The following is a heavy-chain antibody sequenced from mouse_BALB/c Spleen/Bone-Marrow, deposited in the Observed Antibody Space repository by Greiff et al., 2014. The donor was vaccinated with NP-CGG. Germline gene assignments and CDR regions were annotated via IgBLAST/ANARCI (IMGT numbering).Heavy chain of an antibody. D-gene: IGHD4-1*01. Sequence: VQLQQPGAELVKPGASVKLSCTASGFNIKDTYMHWVKQRPEQGLEWIGRIDPANGNTKYDPKFQGKDTITADTSSKTAYLQLISMASEDATVYYCARWERGRGWFAYWGQGTLVTVSA. CDR2: IDPANGNT. J-gene: IGHJ3*01. CDR1: GFNIKDTY. V-gene: IGHV14-3*02. CDR3: ARWERGRGWFAY.